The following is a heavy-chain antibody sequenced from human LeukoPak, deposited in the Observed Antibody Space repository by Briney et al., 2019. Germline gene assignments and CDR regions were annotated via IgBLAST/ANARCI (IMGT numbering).Heavy chain of an antibody. D-gene: IGHD1-7*01. CDR2: IYYSGST. CDR3: ARETWNYGPFDY. J-gene: IGHJ4*02. Sequence: SETLSLTCSVSGGSISSYYWSWIRQPPGKGLEWIGYIYYSGSTNYNPSLKSRVTISVDTSKNQFSLKLSSVTAADTAVYYCARETWNYGPFDYWSQGTLVTVSS. CDR1: GGSISSYY. V-gene: IGHV4-59*01.